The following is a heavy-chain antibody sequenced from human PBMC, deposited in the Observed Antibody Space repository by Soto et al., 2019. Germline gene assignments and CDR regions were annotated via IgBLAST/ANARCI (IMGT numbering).Heavy chain of an antibody. J-gene: IGHJ5*02. CDR2: FDPEDGET. CDR3: ATKNKEGDWFDP. V-gene: IGHV1-24*01. CDR1: GYTLTELS. Sequence: ASVKVSCKVSGYTLTELSMHWVRQAPGKGLEWMGGFDPEDGETIYAQKFQGRVTMTEDTSTDTAYMELSSLRPEDTAVYYCATKNKEGDWFDPWGQGTLFTVSS.